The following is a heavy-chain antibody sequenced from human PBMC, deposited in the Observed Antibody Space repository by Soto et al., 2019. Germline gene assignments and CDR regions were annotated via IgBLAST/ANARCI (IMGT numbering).Heavy chain of an antibody. Sequence: QVQLVQSGAEVKKPGASVKVSCKASGYTFTSYGISWVRQAPGQGLEWMGWISAYNGNTNSAQKLQGRVTMTTDTSTSTAYMELRSLRSDDTAVYYCARTDIGVVVDARPLDYWGQGTLVTVSS. CDR2: ISAYNGNT. CDR1: GYTFTSYG. CDR3: ARTDIGVVVDARPLDY. D-gene: IGHD2-15*01. J-gene: IGHJ4*02. V-gene: IGHV1-18*01.